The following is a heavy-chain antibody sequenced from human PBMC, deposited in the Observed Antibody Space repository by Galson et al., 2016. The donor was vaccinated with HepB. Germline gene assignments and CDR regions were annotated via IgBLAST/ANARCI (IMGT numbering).Heavy chain of an antibody. CDR2: IKRSGGGT. Sequence: SVKVSCKAPTDTFTNNHMHWVRQAPGQGLEWMGIIKRSGGGTNYAQKFQGRVTMTSDASTRTVYMELRSLRSEGTALYYCARDFNWSTDYWGQGTLVTVSP. CDR1: TDTFTNNH. J-gene: IGHJ4*02. D-gene: IGHD3-9*01. V-gene: IGHV1-46*01. CDR3: ARDFNWSTDY.